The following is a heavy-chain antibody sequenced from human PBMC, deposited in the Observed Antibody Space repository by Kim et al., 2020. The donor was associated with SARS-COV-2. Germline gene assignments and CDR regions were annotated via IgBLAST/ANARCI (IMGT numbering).Heavy chain of an antibody. Sequence: ASVKVSCKASGYTFTGYYMHWVRQAPGQGLEWMGWINPNSGGTNYAQKFQGRVTMTRDTSISTAYMELSRLRSDDTAVYYCARGQFSKNYYGSGSYYADAFDIWGQGTMVTVSS. CDR3: ARGQFSKNYYGSGSYYADAFDI. J-gene: IGHJ3*02. CDR2: INPNSGGT. D-gene: IGHD3-10*01. V-gene: IGHV1-2*02. CDR1: GYTFTGYY.